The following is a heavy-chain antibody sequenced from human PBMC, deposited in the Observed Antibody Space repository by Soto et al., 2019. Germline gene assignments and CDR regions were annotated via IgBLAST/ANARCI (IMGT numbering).Heavy chain of an antibody. CDR1: GWSFSGYY. D-gene: IGHD5-12*01. CDR3: ARGRNEWLRKGYFDY. CDR2: INHSGST. J-gene: IGHJ4*02. Sequence: SETPFLTFAVYGWSFSGYYWGWIRPPPGKGLEWIGEINHSGSTNYNPSLKSRVTISVDTSKNQFSLKLSSVTAADTAVYYCARGRNEWLRKGYFDYWGQGTLVTVSS. V-gene: IGHV4-34*01.